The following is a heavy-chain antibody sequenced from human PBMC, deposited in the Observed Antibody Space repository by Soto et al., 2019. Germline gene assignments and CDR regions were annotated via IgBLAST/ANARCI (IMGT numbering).Heavy chain of an antibody. CDR2: IWYDGSNK. J-gene: IGHJ5*02. V-gene: IGHV3-33*01. CDR3: ARDAVYCSSTSCRKIGGGWFDP. CDR1: GFTFSSYG. Sequence: GGSLRLSCAASGFTFSSYGMHWVRQAPGKGLEWVAVIWYDGSNKYYADSVKGRFTISRDNSKNTLYLQMNSLRAEDTAVYYCARDAVYCSSTSCRKIGGGWFDPWGQGTLVTVSS. D-gene: IGHD2-2*01.